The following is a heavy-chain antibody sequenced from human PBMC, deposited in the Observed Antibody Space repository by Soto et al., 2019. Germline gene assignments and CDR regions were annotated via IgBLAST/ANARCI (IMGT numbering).Heavy chain of an antibody. D-gene: IGHD3-10*01. J-gene: IGHJ6*03. CDR3: ARDALVSMVRGVSSYYYYMDV. V-gene: IGHV3-64*01. Sequence: EGSLRLSCSASGFTFSSYAMHRVRQAPGKGLEYVSAISSNGGSTYYANSVKGRFTISRDNSKNTLYLQMGSLRAEDMAVYYCARDALVSMVRGVSSYYYYMDVWGKGT. CDR1: GFTFSSYA. CDR2: ISSNGGST.